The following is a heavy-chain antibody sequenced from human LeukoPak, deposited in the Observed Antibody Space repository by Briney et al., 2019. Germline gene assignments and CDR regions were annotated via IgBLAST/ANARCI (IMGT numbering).Heavy chain of an antibody. Sequence: GGSLRLSCTTSGFAFSNYAMNWVRQAPGKGPEWVSGISGFNTYYADSVRGRFTIFRDNSKNVLYLQMDRLRAEDTAVYSCAKDVCTSPRCLLYFDSWGQGTLVTVSS. D-gene: IGHD2-8*01. CDR2: ISGFNT. CDR1: GFAFSNYA. CDR3: AKDVCTSPRCLLYFDS. J-gene: IGHJ4*02. V-gene: IGHV3-23*01.